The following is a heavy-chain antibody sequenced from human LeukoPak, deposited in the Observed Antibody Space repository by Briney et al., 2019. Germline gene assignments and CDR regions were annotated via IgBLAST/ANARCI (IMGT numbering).Heavy chain of an antibody. CDR1: GGSISSNNYY. CDR3: ARGDCSGGSCSGRHLGSFDNNWLDP. CDR2: LYYSGSA. D-gene: IGHD2-15*01. Sequence: SETLSLTCTVSGGSISSNNYYWGWIRQPPGKGLEWIGSLYYSGSAYYNPSLKSRVTISVDASKNQFSLKLSSVTAADTGVYYCARGDCSGGSCSGRHLGSFDNNWLDPWGQGTLVTVSS. J-gene: IGHJ5*02. V-gene: IGHV4-39*01.